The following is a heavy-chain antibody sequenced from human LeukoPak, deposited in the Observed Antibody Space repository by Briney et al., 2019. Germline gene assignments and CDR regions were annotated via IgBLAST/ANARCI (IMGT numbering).Heavy chain of an antibody. CDR3: ARGGASSNWLDP. V-gene: IGHV4-59*01. D-gene: IGHD4/OR15-4a*01. CDR1: GASIGSYY. CDR2: IYYSGSA. Sequence: SETLSLTCTVSGASIGSYYWSWIRQPPGKGLEFIGYIYYSGSANYNPSLKSRVTISVDTSKNQFSLNLSSVTAADTAVYYCARGGASSNWLDPWGQGNLVTVSS. J-gene: IGHJ5*02.